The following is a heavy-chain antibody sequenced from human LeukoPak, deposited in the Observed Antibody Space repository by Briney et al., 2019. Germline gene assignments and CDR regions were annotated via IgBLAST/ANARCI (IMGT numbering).Heavy chain of an antibody. Sequence: ASVKVSCKASGYTFTSYGISWVRQAPGQGLEGMGWISAYNGNTNYAQQLQGRVTMTTDTSTSTAYMELRSLRSDDTAVYDCARGPYDSSGYRFDYWGQGTLVTVSS. CDR3: ARGPYDSSGYRFDY. V-gene: IGHV1-18*01. J-gene: IGHJ4*02. D-gene: IGHD3-22*01. CDR2: ISAYNGNT. CDR1: GYTFTSYG.